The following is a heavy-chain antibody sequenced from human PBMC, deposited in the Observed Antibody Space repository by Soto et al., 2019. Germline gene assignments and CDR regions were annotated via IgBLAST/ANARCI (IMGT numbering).Heavy chain of an antibody. D-gene: IGHD5-18*01. CDR3: ARGAADTAMVDS. CDR1: VASVRSYY. Sequence: PSGALSLTCTAAVASVRSYYWTWIRQPPGKGLEWLGYIFYSGSTFYSPSLKNRVTISIHTYKSQFSLQLTSLNDADTAVYYCARGAADTAMVDSWGQGTLVTASS. J-gene: IGHJ4*02. V-gene: IGHV4-59*02. CDR2: IFYSGST.